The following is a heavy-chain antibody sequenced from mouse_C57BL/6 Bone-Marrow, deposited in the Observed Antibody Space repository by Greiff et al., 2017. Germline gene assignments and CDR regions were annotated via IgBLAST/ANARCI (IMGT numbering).Heavy chain of an antibody. V-gene: IGHV3-3*01. D-gene: IGHD2-5*01. CDR2: TFYSGIT. J-gene: IGHJ1*03. CDR1: GFSINSDCY. CDR3: ARTYYSNYWYFDV. Sequence: EVKLMESGPSLVRPSQTLSLTCTVTGFSINSDCYWIWIRQFPGNKLEYIGYTFYSGITYYNPSLESRTYITRDTSKNPFSLKLSSVTTEDTATYYCARTYYSNYWYFDVWGTGTTVTVSS.